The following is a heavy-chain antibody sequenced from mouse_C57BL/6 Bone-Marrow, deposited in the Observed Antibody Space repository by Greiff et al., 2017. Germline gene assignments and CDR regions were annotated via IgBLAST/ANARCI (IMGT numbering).Heavy chain of an antibody. D-gene: IGHD1-1*01. CDR2: IHPNSGST. CDR3: AREGPYYYGSSPYYFDD. CDR1: GYTFTSYW. V-gene: IGHV1-64*01. Sequence: QVQLQQPGAELVKPGASVKLSCKASGYTFTSYWMHWVKQRPGPGLEWIGMIHPNSGSTNYNEKFKSKATLTVDKSSSTAYMQLSSLTSEDSAVYYCAREGPYYYGSSPYYFDDWGQGTTLTVSS. J-gene: IGHJ2*01.